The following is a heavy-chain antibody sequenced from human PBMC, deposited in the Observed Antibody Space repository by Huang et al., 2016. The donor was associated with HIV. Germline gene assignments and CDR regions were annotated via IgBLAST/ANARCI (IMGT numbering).Heavy chain of an antibody. V-gene: IGHV7-4-1*02. CDR2: INTDTGKP. J-gene: IGHJ3*02. D-gene: IGHD2-21*02. Sequence: QVQLVQSGSELKKPGASVKVSCKASGYTFTNYGVPWVRQAPGKGLEWMGLINTDTGKPRYAQGLTGRFVFSLDTSVNTAYLQISSLKAADSAIYYCVRVRRVMDTYCVADCSTLEAFDIWGQGTVVTVSA. CDR3: VRVRRVMDTYCVADCSTLEAFDI. CDR1: GYTFTNYG.